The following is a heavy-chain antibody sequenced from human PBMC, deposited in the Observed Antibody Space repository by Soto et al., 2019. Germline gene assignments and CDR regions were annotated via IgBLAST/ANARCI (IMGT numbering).Heavy chain of an antibody. V-gene: IGHV4-30-2*01. CDR2: IYKGGSN. J-gene: IGHJ4*02. Sequence: SETLSRTCSVSGASVTRDCNCWTWSRQPPGTGLEFVASIYKGGSNVDTQSLRRRVPISLDRSKKQFSLKLTSVTAADTAVYYCARFAYSSSWYRRHYFDYWGQGTTVTVSS. CDR1: GASVTRDCNC. CDR3: ARFAYSSSWYRRHYFDY. D-gene: IGHD6-13*01.